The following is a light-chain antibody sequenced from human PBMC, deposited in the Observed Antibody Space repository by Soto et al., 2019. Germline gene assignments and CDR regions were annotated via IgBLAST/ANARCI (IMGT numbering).Light chain of an antibody. J-gene: IGLJ2*01. Sequence: QSALTQPASVSGSPGQSITISCTGTSSDVGSYNLVSWYQQHPGKAPKLMIYEGSKRPSGVSNRFSGSKSGNTASLTISGLQAEDEADYYCFSYACSSTVVFCGVTKLTVL. CDR3: FSYACSSTVV. CDR1: SSDVGSYNL. V-gene: IGLV2-23*01. CDR2: EGS.